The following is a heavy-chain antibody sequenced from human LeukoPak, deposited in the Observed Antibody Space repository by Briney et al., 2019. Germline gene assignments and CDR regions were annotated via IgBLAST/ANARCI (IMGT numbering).Heavy chain of an antibody. D-gene: IGHD2-21*01. CDR2: IYSGGST. V-gene: IGHV3-66*01. CDR1: GFTVSSNY. CDR3: AKIYCGGDCYGAFDI. J-gene: IGHJ3*02. Sequence: GGSLRLSCAASGFTVSSNYMSWVRQAPGKGLEWVSVIYSGGSTYYADSVKGRFTISRDNSKNTLYLQMNSLRAEDTAVYYCAKIYCGGDCYGAFDIWGQGTMVTVSS.